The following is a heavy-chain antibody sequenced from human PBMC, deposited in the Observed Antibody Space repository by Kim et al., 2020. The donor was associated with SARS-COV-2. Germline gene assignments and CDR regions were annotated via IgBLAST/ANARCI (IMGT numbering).Heavy chain of an antibody. J-gene: IGHJ2*01. V-gene: IGHV3-66*01. Sequence: TYYADSIKGRFTVSRDPSRNTLYLQMNNLGDEDTAVYFCARDQSWDWYFDLWGRGTLVSVSS. CDR3: ARDQSWDWYFDL. D-gene: IGHD3-16*01. CDR2: T.